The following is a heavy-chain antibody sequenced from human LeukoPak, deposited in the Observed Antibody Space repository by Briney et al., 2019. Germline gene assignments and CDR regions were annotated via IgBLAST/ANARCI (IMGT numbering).Heavy chain of an antibody. CDR1: GGSISSYY. CDR2: IYTSGST. D-gene: IGHD3-3*01. CDR3: ARVSVGSDTIFGVVMKGAFDI. Sequence: SETLSLTCTVSGGSISSYYWSWIRQPAGEGLEWIGRIYTSGSTNYNPSLKSRVTMSVDTSKNQFSLKLSSVTAADTAVYYCARVSVGSDTIFGVVMKGAFDIWGQGTMVTASS. V-gene: IGHV4-4*07. J-gene: IGHJ3*02.